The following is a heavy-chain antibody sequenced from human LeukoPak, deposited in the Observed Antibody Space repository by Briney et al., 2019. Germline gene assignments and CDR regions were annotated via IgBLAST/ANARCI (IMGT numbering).Heavy chain of an antibody. J-gene: IGHJ3*02. Sequence: PGGPLRLSCAPSGFPLRSYRMNWARQAPGKGLEWVSYISSSSSTIYYADSVQGRLTISRDNAKNSLYLQMNSLRDEDTAVYYCARPDRPYYDILTGYPDAFDIWGQGTMVTVSS. CDR1: GFPLRSYR. CDR3: ARPDRPYYDILTGYPDAFDI. V-gene: IGHV3-48*02. D-gene: IGHD3-9*01. CDR2: ISSSSSTI.